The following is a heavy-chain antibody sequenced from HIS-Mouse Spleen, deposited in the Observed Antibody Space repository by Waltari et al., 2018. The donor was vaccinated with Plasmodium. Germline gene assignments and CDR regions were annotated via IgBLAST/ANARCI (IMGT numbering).Heavy chain of an antibody. V-gene: IGHV4-34*01. D-gene: IGHD3-3*01. CDR2: INHSGST. CDR3: ARVTSSGVYWYFDL. Sequence: QVQLQQWGAGLLKPSETLSLTRAVYGGSFRGYYWSLIRQPPGKGLAWIGEINHSGSTNYNPSLKSRVTISVDTSKNQFSLKLSSVTAADTAVYYCARVTSSGVYWYFDLWGRGTLVTVSS. J-gene: IGHJ2*01. CDR1: GGSFRGYY.